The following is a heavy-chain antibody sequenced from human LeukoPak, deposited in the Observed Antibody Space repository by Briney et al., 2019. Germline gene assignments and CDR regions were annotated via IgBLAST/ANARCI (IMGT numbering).Heavy chain of an antibody. CDR2: IDYRGST. CDR3: ASYSYYYDSSGYFDY. V-gene: IGHV4-59*01. Sequence: SETLPLTCTVSGGSISTYYWSWIRQPPGKGLEWIAYIDYRGSTTYNPSLRSRVTISVDTSKNQFSLRLSSVTAADTAVYYCASYSYYYDSSGYFDYWGQGTLVTVSS. CDR1: GGSISTYY. J-gene: IGHJ4*02. D-gene: IGHD3-22*01.